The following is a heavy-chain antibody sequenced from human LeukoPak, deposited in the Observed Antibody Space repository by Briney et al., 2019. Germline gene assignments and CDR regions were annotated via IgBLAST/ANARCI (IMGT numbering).Heavy chain of an antibody. Sequence: PMASVRVSCKASGYTFTSYDINWVRQATGQGLEWMGWMNPNSGNTGYAQKFQGRVTMTRNTSISTAYMELSSLRSEDTAVYYCARGYSGYDWQYYYYYYMDVWGKGTTVTISS. CDR2: MNPNSGNT. V-gene: IGHV1-8*01. J-gene: IGHJ6*03. CDR3: ARGYSGYDWQYYYYYYMDV. D-gene: IGHD5-12*01. CDR1: GYTFTSYD.